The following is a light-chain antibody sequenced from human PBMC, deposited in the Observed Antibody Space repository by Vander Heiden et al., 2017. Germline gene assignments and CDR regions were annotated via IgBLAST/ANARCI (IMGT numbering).Light chain of an antibody. CDR1: SSNIGAGYD. Sequence: QSVLTHPPSVSGAPGQTVTFSCTGTSSNIGAGYDVHWYRQLPGTAPKVLIFGNDNRSLRVPERFSASKSGTSASLTITGLQADDEADYYCQSYDNRLSVVFGGGTKLTVL. V-gene: IGLV1-40*01. J-gene: IGLJ3*02. CDR3: QSYDNRLSVV. CDR2: GND.